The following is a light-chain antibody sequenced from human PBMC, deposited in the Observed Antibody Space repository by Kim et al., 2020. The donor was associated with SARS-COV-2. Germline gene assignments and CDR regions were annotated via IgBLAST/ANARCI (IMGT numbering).Light chain of an antibody. CDR1: QGGGSN. Sequence: VSRGERAALSGGASQGGGSNLGWYQQKPGQARRRLIYGASTRATGIPGRFSGSGCGTEFTLTISGLQSEDCAVYYGQQYNNWPVYTFGQGSKVEI. CDR2: GAS. CDR3: QQYNNWPVYT. J-gene: IGKJ2*01. V-gene: IGKV3-15*01.